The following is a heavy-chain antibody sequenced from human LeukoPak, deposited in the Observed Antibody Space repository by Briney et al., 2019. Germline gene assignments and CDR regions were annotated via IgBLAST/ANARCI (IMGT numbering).Heavy chain of an antibody. CDR1: GGSISSSSYY. CDR3: ARLIYYYYYMDV. Sequence: SETLSPTCTVSGGSISSSSYYWGWVRQPPGKGLEWIGSIYYSGSTYYNPSLKSRVTISVDTSKNQFSLKLSSVTAADTAVYYCARLIYYYYYMDVWGKGTTVTVSS. CDR2: IYYSGST. J-gene: IGHJ6*03. V-gene: IGHV4-39*07.